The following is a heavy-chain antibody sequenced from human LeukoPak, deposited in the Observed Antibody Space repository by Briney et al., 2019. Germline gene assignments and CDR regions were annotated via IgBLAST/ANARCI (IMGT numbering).Heavy chain of an antibody. Sequence: SETLSLTCTVSGVSISNYYWSWIRQPPGMGLEWLGYIYYTGHTNYIPSLKSRVTMSVDTSKNQFSLKLSSVTAADTAVYYCASSEYSYGGLVYGMDVWGQGTTVTVSS. J-gene: IGHJ6*02. CDR1: GVSISNYY. CDR3: ASSEYSYGGLVYGMDV. CDR2: IYYTGHT. D-gene: IGHD5-18*01. V-gene: IGHV4-59*01.